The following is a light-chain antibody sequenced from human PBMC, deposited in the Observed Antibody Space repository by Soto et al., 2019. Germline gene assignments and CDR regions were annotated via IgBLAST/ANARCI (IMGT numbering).Light chain of an antibody. V-gene: IGLV4-69*01. CDR1: SGHSNYA. CDR2: LNSDGSH. Sequence: QAVVTQSPSASASLGASVKLTCTLSSGHSNYAIAWHQQQSEKGPRYQMKLNSDGSHRKGDGIPYRVSGSSAGAERYLTISSLQSEDESDYYCQTWGSGIVVFGGGTKLTVL. CDR3: QTWGSGIVV. J-gene: IGLJ2*01.